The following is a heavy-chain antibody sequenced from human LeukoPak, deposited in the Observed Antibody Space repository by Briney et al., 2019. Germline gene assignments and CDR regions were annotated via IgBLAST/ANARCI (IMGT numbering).Heavy chain of an antibody. Sequence: GSSVKVSCKASGGTFSSYGISWVRQAPGQGLEWMGWISAYNGNTNYAQKLQGRVTMTTDTSTSTAYMELRSLRSDDTAVYYCAREWVGATLRYYYYMDVWGKGTTVTVSS. CDR3: AREWVGATLRYYYYMDV. V-gene: IGHV1-18*01. CDR2: ISAYNGNT. J-gene: IGHJ6*03. D-gene: IGHD1-26*01. CDR1: GGTFSSYG.